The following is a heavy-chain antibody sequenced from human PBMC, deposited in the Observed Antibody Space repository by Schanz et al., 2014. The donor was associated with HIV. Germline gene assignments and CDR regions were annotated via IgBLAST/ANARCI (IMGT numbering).Heavy chain of an antibody. CDR3: AKDGGRMGGQRQLFAY. V-gene: IGHV4-31*03. CDR2: ISYSGSA. CDR1: GGSISSGGYS. Sequence: QLQLQESGPGLVKPSQTLSLTCNVSGGSISSGGYSWSWIRQRPGKGLEWIGYISYSGSASFNPSLRGRVDIFLHTSATQFSLELSSVTAADTAFYYCAKDGGRMGGQRQLFAYWGHGTLVTVSS. D-gene: IGHD3-16*01. J-gene: IGHJ4*03.